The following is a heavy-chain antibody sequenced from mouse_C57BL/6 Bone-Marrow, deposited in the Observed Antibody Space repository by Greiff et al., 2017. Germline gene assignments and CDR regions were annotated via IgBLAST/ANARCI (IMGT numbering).Heavy chain of an antibody. CDR2: IRNKANGYTT. J-gene: IGHJ2*01. D-gene: IGHD6-1*01. CDR3: ERYGGPSFDY. V-gene: IGHV7-3*01. Sequence: EVQLVESGGGLVQPGGSLSLSCAASGYTFTDYYMSWVRQPPGKALAWLGFIRNKANGYTTEYSASVKGRFTISRDNSQSILYLQMNALRAEDSATYCFERYGGPSFDYWGQGTTLTVSS. CDR1: GYTFTDYY.